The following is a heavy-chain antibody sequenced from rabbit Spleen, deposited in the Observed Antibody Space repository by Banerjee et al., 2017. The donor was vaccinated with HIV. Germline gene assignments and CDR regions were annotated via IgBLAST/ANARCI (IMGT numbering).Heavy chain of an antibody. D-gene: IGHD7-1*01. CDR3: ARFYAGYGDFGYAAM. CDR2: IYGGTSGTT. J-gene: IGHJ3*01. V-gene: IGHV1S45*01. CDR1: GFSFSSKLY. Sequence: QEQLEASGGDLVKPEGSLTLTCTASGFSFSSKLYMCWVRQPPGKGLEWIGCIYGGTSGTTYYATWAKGRFTISKTSSTTVTLQTTSLTAADTATYFCARFYAGYGDFGYAAMWGQGTLVTVS.